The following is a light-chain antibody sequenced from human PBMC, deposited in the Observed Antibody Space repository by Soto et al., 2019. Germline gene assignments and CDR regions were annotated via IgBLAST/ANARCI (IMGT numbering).Light chain of an antibody. Sequence: EVVLTQSPGTLSLAPGERATLSCRASQSVSSSYLAWYQQKPGQAPRLLIYGASSRATGIPDRFGGSGSGTDFTLTISRLEPEDFAVYYCQQYGSSPSITFGQGRLLEI. V-gene: IGKV3-20*01. J-gene: IGKJ5*01. CDR1: QSVSSSY. CDR2: GAS. CDR3: QQYGSSPSIT.